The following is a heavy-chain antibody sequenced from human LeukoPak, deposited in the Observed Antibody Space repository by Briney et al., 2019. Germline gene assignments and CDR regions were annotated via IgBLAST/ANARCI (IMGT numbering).Heavy chain of an antibody. CDR2: MHYSGST. Sequence: SETLSLTCLVSGGSITSGDHYWSWIRQPPGKGLEWIGYMHYSGSTYYNPSLKSRINISIDTSKNQFFLKLSSVTAPDTAVYYCASPTNYGMDVWGQGTTVTVSS. D-gene: IGHD5-24*01. CDR3: ASPTNYGMDV. J-gene: IGHJ6*02. CDR1: GGSITSGDHY. V-gene: IGHV4-30-4*01.